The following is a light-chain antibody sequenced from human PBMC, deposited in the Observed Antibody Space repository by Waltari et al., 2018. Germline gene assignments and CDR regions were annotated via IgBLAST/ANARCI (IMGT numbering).Light chain of an antibody. CDR1: GSHIGAGYD. CDR2: GSS. CDR3: QSYDTSLSVV. Sequence: QSVLTQPPSVSGAPGQRVTISCTGSGSHIGAGYDVHWYQPLPRAAPKLLIYGSSSRPLGVPDRFFGSTSGTSASLAITGLQAEDEGDYYCQSYDTSLSVVFGGGTKLTVL. J-gene: IGLJ3*02. V-gene: IGLV1-40*01.